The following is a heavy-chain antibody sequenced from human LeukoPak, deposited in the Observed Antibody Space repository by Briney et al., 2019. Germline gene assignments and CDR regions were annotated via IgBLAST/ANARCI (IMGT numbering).Heavy chain of an antibody. J-gene: IGHJ4*02. CDR3: ARVPIVGATPDY. CDR2: VSGSGGST. CDR1: GFAFSSYA. D-gene: IGHD1-26*01. V-gene: IGHV3-23*01. Sequence: GGSLRLSCAASGFAFSSYAMTWVRQAPGKGLEWVSAVSGSGGSTYYADSVKGRFTISRDNAKNSLYLQMNSLRAEDTAVYYCARVPIVGATPDYWGQGTLVTVSS.